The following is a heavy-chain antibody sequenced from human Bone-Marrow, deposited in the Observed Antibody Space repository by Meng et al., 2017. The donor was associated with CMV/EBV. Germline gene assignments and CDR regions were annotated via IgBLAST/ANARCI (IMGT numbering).Heavy chain of an antibody. Sequence: ASVKVSCKASGFTFMSAYYMHWVRQAPGQGLEWMGWINANTGGTNYAQKFQGRVTMTRDTSLSTAYMELSSLRFDDAAVYYCARSMAASIPSDFWGQGTGVTVYS. J-gene: IGHJ4*02. CDR1: GFTFMSAYY. CDR3: ARSMAASIPSDF. D-gene: IGHD6-13*01. V-gene: IGHV1-2*02. CDR2: INANTGGT.